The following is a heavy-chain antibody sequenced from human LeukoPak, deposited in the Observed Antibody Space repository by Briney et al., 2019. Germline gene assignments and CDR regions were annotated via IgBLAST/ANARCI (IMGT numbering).Heavy chain of an antibody. CDR3: ARARLYYDILTGRYYYYGMDV. CDR2: INHSGST. V-gene: IGHV4-34*01. D-gene: IGHD3-9*01. J-gene: IGHJ6*02. Sequence: SETPSLTCAVYGGSFSGYYWSWIRQPPGKGLEWIGEINHSGSTNYNPSLKSRVTISVDTSKNQFSLKLSSVTAAGTAVYYCARARLYYDILTGRYYYYGMDVWGQGTTVTVSS. CDR1: GGSFSGYY.